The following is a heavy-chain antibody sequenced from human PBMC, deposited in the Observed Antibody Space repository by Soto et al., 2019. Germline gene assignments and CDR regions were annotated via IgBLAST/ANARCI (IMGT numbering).Heavy chain of an antibody. CDR2: IIPIFGTA. J-gene: IGHJ6*02. CDR1: GGTFSSYA. CDR3: ASRKTIAAAGTFYYYYGMDV. Sequence: GASVKVSCKASGGTFSSYAISWVRQAPGQGLEWMGGIIPIFGTANYAQKFQGRVTITADESTSTAYMELSSLRSEDTAVYYCASRKTIAAAGTFYYYYGMDVWGQGTTVTVSS. D-gene: IGHD6-13*01. V-gene: IGHV1-69*13.